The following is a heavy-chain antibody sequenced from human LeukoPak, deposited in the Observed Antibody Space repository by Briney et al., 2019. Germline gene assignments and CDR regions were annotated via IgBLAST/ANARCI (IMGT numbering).Heavy chain of an antibody. V-gene: IGHV4-59*11. CDR3: ARQIASAGTAGFDF. J-gene: IGHJ4*02. Sequence: PSETLSLTCTVSGGSISSHYWSWIRQPPGKGLEWIGYIYYSGSPNYDPSLKSRVTMSVDTSKNQFSLRLRSVTAADTAVYYCARQIASAGTAGFDFWGQGALVTVSS. CDR1: GGSISSHY. CDR2: IYYSGSP. D-gene: IGHD6-13*01.